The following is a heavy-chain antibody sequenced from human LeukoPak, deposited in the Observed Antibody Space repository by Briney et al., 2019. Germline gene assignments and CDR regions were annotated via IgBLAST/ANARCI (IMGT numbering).Heavy chain of an antibody. CDR2: ISGSGGST. CDR1: GFTFSSYA. Sequence: GGSLRLSCGASGFTFSSYAMSWVRQAPGKGLEWVSAISGSGGSTYYADSVKGRFTISRDNSKNTLYLQMNSLRAEDTAVYYCAKDLRRIVLMVYANWGQGTLVTVSS. D-gene: IGHD2-8*01. J-gene: IGHJ4*02. V-gene: IGHV3-23*01. CDR3: AKDLRRIVLMVYAN.